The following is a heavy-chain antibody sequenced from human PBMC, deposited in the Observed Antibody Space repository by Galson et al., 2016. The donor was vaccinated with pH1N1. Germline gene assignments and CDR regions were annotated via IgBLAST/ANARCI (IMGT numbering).Heavy chain of an antibody. V-gene: IGHV5-51*03. CDR2: VNPGGSTI. CDR1: GYSFTSYW. Sequence: QSGAEVTKPGESLKISCKASGYSFTSYWIAWVRQVPGKGLEWVGVVNPGGSTIRYSPPFQGQVTISNDKSINTAYRQWINLKATDTATYYCARQYDFGDYRGDALDSWGQGTMVSVSS. CDR3: ARQYDFGDYRGDALDS. J-gene: IGHJ3*02. D-gene: IGHD4-17*01.